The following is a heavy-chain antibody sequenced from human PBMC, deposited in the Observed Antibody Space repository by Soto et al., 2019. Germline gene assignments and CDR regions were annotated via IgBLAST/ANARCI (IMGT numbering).Heavy chain of an antibody. V-gene: IGHV3-30-3*01. CDR3: ARDPKTSGGQHWAFNYFDS. J-gene: IGHJ4*02. Sequence: QVQLVESGGGVVQPGMSLRLSCAASGFSFSISPMHWVRQAPGKGPEWVALISYDGTNKFYADSVKGRFTISRDNSKSTLYLQVDSLRPEDAAVYYCARDPKTSGGQHWAFNYFDSWGQGTLATVSS. CDR1: GFSFSISP. CDR2: ISYDGTNK. D-gene: IGHD7-27*01.